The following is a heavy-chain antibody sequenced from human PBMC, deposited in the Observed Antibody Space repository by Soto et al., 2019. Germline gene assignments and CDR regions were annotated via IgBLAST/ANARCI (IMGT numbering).Heavy chain of an antibody. Sequence: QVQLVQSGAEVKKPGASVKVSCKASGYTFTSYDINWVRQATGQGLEWMGWMNPNSGNTGYAQKFQGRVTTTRNTAISTAYMELSSLRSEDTAVYYCARGINYYDSGDDAFDLWGQGTMVTVSS. CDR1: GYTFTSYD. D-gene: IGHD3-10*01. V-gene: IGHV1-8*01. CDR3: ARGINYYDSGDDAFDL. CDR2: MNPNSGNT. J-gene: IGHJ3*01.